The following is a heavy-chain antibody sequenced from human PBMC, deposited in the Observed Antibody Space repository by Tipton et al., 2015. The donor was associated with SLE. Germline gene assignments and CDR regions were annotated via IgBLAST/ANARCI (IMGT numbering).Heavy chain of an antibody. CDR3: ARSGFFDY. V-gene: IGHV4-34*01. J-gene: IGHJ4*02. CDR2: INHSGST. Sequence: GLVKPSETLSLSCAVYGESFSGYYWSWIRQPPGKGLEWIGEINHSGSTNYNPSLKSRVTISIDTSKNQFSLKLSSVTAADTAVYYCARSGFFDYWGQGTLVTVSS. CDR1: GESFSGYY.